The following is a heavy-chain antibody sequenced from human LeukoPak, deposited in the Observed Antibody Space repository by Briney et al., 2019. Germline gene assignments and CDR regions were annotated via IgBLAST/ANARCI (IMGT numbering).Heavy chain of an antibody. CDR2: IYWNGDK. V-gene: IGHV2-5*01. CDR3: AHSTSYYDYVWGSYRYSNY. J-gene: IGHJ4*02. D-gene: IGHD3-16*02. CDR1: GFSLSTSGVG. Sequence: SGPTLVKPTQPLTLTCTFSGFSLSTSGVGVGWIRQPPVKALEWLALIYWNGDKRYSPSLKSRLTITKDTSKNQVVLTMTNMDPVDTATYYCAHSTSYYDYVWGSYRYSNYWGQGTLVTVSS.